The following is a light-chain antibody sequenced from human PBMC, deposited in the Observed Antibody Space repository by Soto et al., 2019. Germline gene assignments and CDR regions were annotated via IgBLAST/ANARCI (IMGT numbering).Light chain of an antibody. V-gene: IGKV1-39*01. J-gene: IGKJ3*01. CDR3: QQAYDIPRT. Sequence: DIQMTQSPSSLSASVGDRVTLTCRATQSISKYLNWYQQKPGKAPNLLIYSTSTLQSGVPSRFSGSGSGTDFTLTINSLQPEDFATYYCQQAYDIPRTFGPGTKVDIK. CDR1: QSISKY. CDR2: STS.